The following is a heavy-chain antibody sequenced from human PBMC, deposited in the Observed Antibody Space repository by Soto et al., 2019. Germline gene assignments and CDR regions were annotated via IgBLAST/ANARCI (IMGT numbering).Heavy chain of an antibody. CDR1: GGIFTNNA. D-gene: IGHD5-18*01. Sequence: QVQVVQSGAEVKKPGSSVKVSCKVSGGIFTNNAISWVRQAPGQGLEWLGGVIPLFDTAYYAQIFRGRLRISADGATTTAYMELSGLTSADTAVYCCATGGHNDGYNVYHGMDVWGQGTTGTVS. CDR3: ATGGHNDGYNVYHGMDV. V-gene: IGHV1-69*01. CDR2: VIPLFDTA. J-gene: IGHJ6*02.